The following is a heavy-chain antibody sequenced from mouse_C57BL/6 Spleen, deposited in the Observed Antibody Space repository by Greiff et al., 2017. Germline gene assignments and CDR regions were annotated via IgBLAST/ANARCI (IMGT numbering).Heavy chain of an antibody. J-gene: IGHJ3*01. CDR3: ARRGVTTDLAY. Sequence: QVQLKQPGAELVMPGASVKLSCKASGYTFTSYWMHWVKQRPGQGLEWIGEIDPSDSYTNYNHKFKGKSTLTVDKSSSTAYMQLSSLTSEDSAVYYCARRGVTTDLAYWGQGTLVTVSA. D-gene: IGHD1-1*01. CDR2: IDPSDSYT. CDR1: GYTFTSYW. V-gene: IGHV1-69*01.